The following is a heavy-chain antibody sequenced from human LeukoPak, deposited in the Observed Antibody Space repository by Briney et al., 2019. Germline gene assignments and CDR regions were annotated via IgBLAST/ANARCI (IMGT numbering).Heavy chain of an antibody. V-gene: IGHV1-2*02. D-gene: IGHD2-15*01. CDR1: GYTFTGYY. CDR3: ARDRGVDYCSGGSCSHYYYYMDV. Sequence: ASVKVSCKASGYTFTGYYTHWVRQAPGQGLEWMGWINPNSGGTNYAQKFQGRVTMTRDTSISTAYMELSRLRSDDTAVYYCARDRGVDYCSGGSCSHYYYYMDVWGKGTTVTISS. J-gene: IGHJ6*03. CDR2: INPNSGGT.